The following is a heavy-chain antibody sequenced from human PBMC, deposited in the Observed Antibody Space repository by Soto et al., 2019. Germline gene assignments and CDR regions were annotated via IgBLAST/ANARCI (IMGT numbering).Heavy chain of an antibody. CDR1: GFTVSTNY. J-gene: IGHJ3*01. CDR3: AGESPGFYGMSFDL. D-gene: IGHD3-22*01. Sequence: EVQLVESGGGLIQPGGSRRLSCTASGFTVSTNYMAWVRRAAGKGLEWVSVIFASGKTYYADAGKGRFTVSRDKSQNTLFLQMSSLTVEDTAVYYCAGESPGFYGMSFDLWGQGTAVTVSS. CDR2: IFASGKT. V-gene: IGHV3-53*01.